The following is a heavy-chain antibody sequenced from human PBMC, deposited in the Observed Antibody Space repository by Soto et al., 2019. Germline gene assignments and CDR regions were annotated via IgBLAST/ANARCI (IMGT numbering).Heavy chain of an antibody. CDR3: ARGNFRIAAAGTGDYYYYYGMDV. Sequence: GASVKVSCKASGGTFSSYAISWVRQAPGQGLEWMGGIIPIFGTANYAQKFQGRVTITADESTSTAYMELSSLRSEDTAVYYCARGNFRIAAAGTGDYYYYYGMDVWGQGTTVTVSS. CDR2: IIPIFGTA. D-gene: IGHD6-13*01. V-gene: IGHV1-69*13. J-gene: IGHJ6*02. CDR1: GGTFSSYA.